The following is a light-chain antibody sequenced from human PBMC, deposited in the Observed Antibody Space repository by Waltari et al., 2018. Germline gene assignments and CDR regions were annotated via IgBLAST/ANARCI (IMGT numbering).Light chain of an antibody. Sequence: SYVLTQPPPVSVAPGKTARITCGGNNIGSKSVHCYQQKPGQAPVLVIYYDSDRPSGIPERFSGSNSGNTATLTISRVEAGDEADYYCQVWDSSSDHRVFGGGTKLTVL. J-gene: IGLJ3*02. V-gene: IGLV3-21*04. CDR2: YDS. CDR1: NIGSKS. CDR3: QVWDSSSDHRV.